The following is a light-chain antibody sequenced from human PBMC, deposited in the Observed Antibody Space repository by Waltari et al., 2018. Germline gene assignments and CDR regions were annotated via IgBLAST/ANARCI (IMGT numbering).Light chain of an antibody. J-gene: IGKJ4*01. CDR1: QSVSGY. CDR3: QQRSNWPLT. CDR2: NTS. Sequence: CRASQSVSGYLAWYQQKPGQAPRLLIYNTSKRATGIPARFSGSGSGTDFTLTISSLEPEDFAVYYCQQRSNWPLTFGGGTKVEIK. V-gene: IGKV3-11*01.